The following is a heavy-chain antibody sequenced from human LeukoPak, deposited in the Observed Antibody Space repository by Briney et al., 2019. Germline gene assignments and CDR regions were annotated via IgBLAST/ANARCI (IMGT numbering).Heavy chain of an antibody. Sequence: GASVKVSCKASGYTFTGYYMHWVRQAPGQGLEWMGWINPNSGGTDYAQKFQGRVTMTRDTSISTAYMELSRLRSDDTAVYYCARGGGPYSGSYLPFDYWGQGTLVTVSS. V-gene: IGHV1-2*02. CDR2: INPNSGGT. D-gene: IGHD1-26*01. J-gene: IGHJ4*02. CDR3: ARGGGPYSGSYLPFDY. CDR1: GYTFTGYY.